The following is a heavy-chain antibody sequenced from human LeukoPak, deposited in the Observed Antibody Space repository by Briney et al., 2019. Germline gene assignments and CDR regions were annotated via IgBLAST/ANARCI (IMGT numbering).Heavy chain of an antibody. V-gene: IGHV3-7*01. CDR2: IKQDGSEK. CDR3: ASTYDFWSDLEY. J-gene: IGHJ4*02. Sequence: PGGSLRLSCVASGFTFSSYWMSWVRQAPGKGLEWVANIKQDGSEKYYVDSVKGRFTISRDIAKNSLYLQMNSLRAEDTAVYYCASTYDFWSDLEYWGQGTLVTVSS. D-gene: IGHD3-3*01. CDR1: GFTFSSYW.